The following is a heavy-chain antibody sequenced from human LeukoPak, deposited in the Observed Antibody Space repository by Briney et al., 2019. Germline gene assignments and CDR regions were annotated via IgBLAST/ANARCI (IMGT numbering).Heavy chain of an antibody. V-gene: IGHV4-34*01. Sequence: SETLSLTCAVYGGSFSGYYWSWIRQPPGKGLEWIGEINHSGSTNYKPSLTSRVTISVDTSKNQFSLKLSSVTAADTAVYYCARDGRFGAKNVDYWGQGTLVTVSS. D-gene: IGHD3-10*01. CDR1: GGSFSGYY. CDR3: ARDGRFGAKNVDY. J-gene: IGHJ4*02. CDR2: INHSGST.